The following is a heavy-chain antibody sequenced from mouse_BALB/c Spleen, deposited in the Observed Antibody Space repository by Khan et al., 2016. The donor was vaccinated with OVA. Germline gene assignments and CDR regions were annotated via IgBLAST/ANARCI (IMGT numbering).Heavy chain of an antibody. J-gene: IGHJ3*01. CDR2: VNPNTDNI. Sequence: EVQLQESGPDLVKPGASVKLSCKASGYSFTLYYMSWVKQSHGKSLEWIGRVNPNTDNINYNQEFKGKAILTVDKSSNTAYMELRSLTSEDSAVYFCAIGYDFFASWGHGTLVTVSA. V-gene: IGHV1-26*01. CDR1: GYSFTLYY. CDR3: AIGYDFFAS. D-gene: IGHD2-14*01.